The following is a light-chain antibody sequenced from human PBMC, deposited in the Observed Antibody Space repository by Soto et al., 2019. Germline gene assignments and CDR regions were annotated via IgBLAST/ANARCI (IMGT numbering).Light chain of an antibody. V-gene: IGKV1-5*03. CDR2: KAS. CDR1: QDISNY. Sequence: DIQMTQYPSSLSASVVDRVTITCQASQDISNYLNWYQQKPGKAPKLLIYKASSLESGVPSRFSGSGSGTEFTLTISSLQPDDFATYYCQQYNSYSRTFGQGTKVDIK. CDR3: QQYNSYSRT. J-gene: IGKJ1*01.